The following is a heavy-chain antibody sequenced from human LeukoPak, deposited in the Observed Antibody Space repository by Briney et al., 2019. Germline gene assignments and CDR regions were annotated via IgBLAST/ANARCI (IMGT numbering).Heavy chain of an antibody. V-gene: IGHV4-59*08. D-gene: IGHD6-13*01. CDR2: IYYSGST. J-gene: IGHJ4*02. CDR3: ARLTETAAGSGYYFDY. Sequence: SETLSLTCAVYGGSFSGYYWSWIRQPPGKGLEWIGYIYYSGSTNYNPSLKSRVTISVDTSKNQFSLKLTSVTAADTAVYYCARLTETAAGSGYYFDYWGQGTLVTVSS. CDR1: GGSFSGYY.